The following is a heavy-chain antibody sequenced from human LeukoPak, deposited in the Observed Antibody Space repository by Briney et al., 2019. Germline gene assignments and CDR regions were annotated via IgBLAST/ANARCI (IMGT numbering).Heavy chain of an antibody. J-gene: IGHJ4*02. Sequence: PSETLSLTCAVSGGSISGSYWSWIRQPPGKGLDYMGYITNSGSTEYNPSLKSRATISVDTSKNHVSLELRSVTAADKAVYYCARGHGSPDYWGQGTLVTVSS. V-gene: IGHV4-59*01. CDR3: ARGHGSPDY. D-gene: IGHD2-15*01. CDR1: GGSISGSY. CDR2: ITNSGST.